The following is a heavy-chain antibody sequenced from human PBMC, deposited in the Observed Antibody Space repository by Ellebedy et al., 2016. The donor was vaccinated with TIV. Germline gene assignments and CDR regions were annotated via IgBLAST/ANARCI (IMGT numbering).Heavy chain of an antibody. CDR3: ASEQSPYYDILTDSFDY. V-gene: IGHV3-33*01. Sequence: GESLKISCAASGFTFSSYGMHWVRQAPGKGLEWVAVIWYDAFNKYYAYSVKGRFTISRDNSKNTLYLQMDSLRGEDTAVYYSASEQSPYYDILTDSFDYWGQGSLVTVSS. CDR1: GFTFSSYG. D-gene: IGHD3-9*01. CDR2: IWYDAFNK. J-gene: IGHJ4*02.